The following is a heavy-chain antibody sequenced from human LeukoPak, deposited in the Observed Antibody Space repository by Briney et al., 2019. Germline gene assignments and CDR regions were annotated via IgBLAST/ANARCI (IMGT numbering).Heavy chain of an antibody. D-gene: IGHD2-15*01. V-gene: IGHV4-39*01. CDR1: GASISGSGYY. Sequence: SETLSLTCAVSGASISGSGYYLGWIRQPPGKGLEWIGSIYYSGSTYYNPSLKSRVTISVDTSKNQFSLKLSPVTAADTAVYYCARHVVVVAATTFDYWGQGTLVTVSS. CDR3: ARHVVVVAATTFDY. J-gene: IGHJ4*02. CDR2: IYYSGST.